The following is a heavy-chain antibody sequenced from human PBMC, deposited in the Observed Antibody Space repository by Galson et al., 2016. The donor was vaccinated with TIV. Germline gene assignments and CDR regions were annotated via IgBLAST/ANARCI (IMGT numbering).Heavy chain of an antibody. CDR2: ITSGASSR. D-gene: IGHD2/OR15-2a*01. J-gene: IGHJ4*02. V-gene: IGHV3-11*04. Sequence: SLRLSCAASGFTFSDYHMSWLRRTPGKGLEWIAHITSGASSRYYAESVKGRLTISRDDAKNSLFLQMNSLRIDDTAVYYCAKDLAVWGSFYGAFDYWGPGTVVSVSS. CDR1: GFTFSDYH. CDR3: AKDLAVWGSFYGAFDY.